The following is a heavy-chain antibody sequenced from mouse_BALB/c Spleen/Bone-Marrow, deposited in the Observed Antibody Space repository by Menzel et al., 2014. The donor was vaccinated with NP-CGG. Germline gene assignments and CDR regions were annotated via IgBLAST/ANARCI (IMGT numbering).Heavy chain of an antibody. J-gene: IGHJ3*01. CDR2: ISPSTGYS. Sequence: QVQLQQSGAELAKPEASVKMSCKASGYSFTNYWMHWVKQRPGQGLEWIGYISPSTGYSEYNQKFKDKATLTADKSSNIAYMQLSSLTSEDSAVYYCARYGNYPLFAYWGQGTLVTVSA. V-gene: IGHV1-7*01. CDR3: ARYGNYPLFAY. D-gene: IGHD2-1*01. CDR1: GYSFTNYW.